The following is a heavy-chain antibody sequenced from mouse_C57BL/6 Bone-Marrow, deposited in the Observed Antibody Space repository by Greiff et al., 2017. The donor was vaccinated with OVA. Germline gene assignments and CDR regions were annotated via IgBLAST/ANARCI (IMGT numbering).Heavy chain of an antibody. J-gene: IGHJ1*03. V-gene: IGHV1-12*01. Sequence: QVQLKQSGAELVRPGASVKMSCKASGYTFTSYNMHWVKQTPRQGLEWIGAIYPGNGDTSYNQKFKGRATLTVDKSSSTAYMQLSSLTSEDSAVYFCARLKAHYYGSSFWYFDVWGTGTTVTVSS. CDR1: GYTFTSYN. CDR3: ARLKAHYYGSSFWYFDV. CDR2: IYPGNGDT. D-gene: IGHD1-1*01.